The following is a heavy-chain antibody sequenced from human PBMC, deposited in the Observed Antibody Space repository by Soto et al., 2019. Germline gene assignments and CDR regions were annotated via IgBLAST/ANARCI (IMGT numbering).Heavy chain of an antibody. D-gene: IGHD5-18*01. CDR1: GFTFSNYK. Sequence: GGSLRLSCAVFGFTFSNYKMSWVRQAPGKGLEWVSSVSSTSGYIYYGDSVKGRFTISRDNAKNSLYLQMNSLRAEDTAVYCCARANVDTSVVNEYYFDYWGQGTLVTVSS. V-gene: IGHV3-21*01. CDR3: ARANVDTSVVNEYYFDY. CDR2: VSSTSGYI. J-gene: IGHJ4*02.